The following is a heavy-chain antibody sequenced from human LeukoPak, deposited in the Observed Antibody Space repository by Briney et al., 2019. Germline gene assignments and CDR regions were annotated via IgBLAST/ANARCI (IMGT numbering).Heavy chain of an antibody. Sequence: GASVNVSCKASGGTFSSYAISWVRQAPGQGLEWMGGIIPIFGTANYAQKFQGRVTITADESASTAYMELSSLRSEDTAVYYCARDGSITIFGVVHSYFDYWGQGTLVTVSS. J-gene: IGHJ4*02. CDR3: ARDGSITIFGVVHSYFDY. CDR1: GGTFSSYA. D-gene: IGHD3-3*01. V-gene: IGHV1-69*13. CDR2: IIPIFGTA.